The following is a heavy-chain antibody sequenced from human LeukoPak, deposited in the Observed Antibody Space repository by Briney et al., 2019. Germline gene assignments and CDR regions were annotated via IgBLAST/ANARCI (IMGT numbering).Heavy chain of an antibody. CDR1: GGTFSSYA. D-gene: IGHD2-21*02. J-gene: IGHJ3*02. CDR3: ARDCGGDCRGAFDI. Sequence: SVKVSCKAFGGTFSSYAISWVRQAPGQGLEWMGRIIPILGIANYAQKFQGRVTITADKSTSTAYMELGSLRSEDTAVYYCARDCGGDCRGAFDIWGQGTMVTVSS. CDR2: IIPILGIA. V-gene: IGHV1-69*04.